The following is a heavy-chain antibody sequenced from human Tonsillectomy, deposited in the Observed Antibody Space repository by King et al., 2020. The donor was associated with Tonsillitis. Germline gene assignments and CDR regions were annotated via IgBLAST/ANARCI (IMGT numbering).Heavy chain of an antibody. Sequence: VQLVQSGGGVVQPGRSLRLSCAASGFTFSSYAMHWVRQAPGKGLEWVAVISYDGSNKYYADSVKGRFTISRDNSKNTLYLQMNSLRPEDTAVYYCARDQGGYCTFGGCSPFDSWGQGTLVTVSS. D-gene: IGHD2-8*01. CDR1: GFTFSSYA. J-gene: IGHJ4*02. V-gene: IGHV3-30*04. CDR3: ARDQGGYCTFGGCSPFDS. CDR2: ISYDGSNK.